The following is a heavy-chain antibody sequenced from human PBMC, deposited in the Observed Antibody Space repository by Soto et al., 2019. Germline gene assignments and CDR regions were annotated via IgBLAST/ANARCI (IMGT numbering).Heavy chain of an antibody. J-gene: IGHJ3*02. Sequence: PSETLSLTCTVSGGSISSGGYYWSWIRQHPGKGLEWIGYIYYSGSTYYNPSLKSRVTISVDTSKNQFSLKLSSVTAADTAVYYCARDPALYDTAMADDAFDIWGQGTMVTVSS. D-gene: IGHD5-18*01. CDR1: GGSISSGGYY. CDR3: ARDPALYDTAMADDAFDI. CDR2: IYYSGST. V-gene: IGHV4-31*03.